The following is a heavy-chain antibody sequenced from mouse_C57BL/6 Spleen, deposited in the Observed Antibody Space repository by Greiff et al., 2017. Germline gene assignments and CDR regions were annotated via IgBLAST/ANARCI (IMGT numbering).Heavy chain of an antibody. J-gene: IGHJ2*01. CDR3: ASHYGSPYYFDY. V-gene: IGHV1-82*01. D-gene: IGHD1-1*01. Sequence: QVQLKQSGPELVKPGASVKISCTASGYAFSSSWMNWVQQRPGKGLEWIGRIYPGDGDTTYNGKFKGKATLTAYKSSSTAYMQLSSLTSEDSAVYFCASHYGSPYYFDYWGQGTTLTVAS. CDR1: GYAFSSSW. CDR2: IYPGDGDT.